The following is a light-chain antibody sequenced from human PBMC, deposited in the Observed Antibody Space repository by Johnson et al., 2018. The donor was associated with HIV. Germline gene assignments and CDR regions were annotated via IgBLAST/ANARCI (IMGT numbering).Light chain of an antibody. CDR1: SSNIGNNY. J-gene: IGLJ1*01. Sequence: QPVLTQPPSMSAAPGQKVTISCYGSSSNIGNNYVSWYQQLPGTAPKLLIYANNKRPSGIPDRFSGSKSGTSATLGITGLQTGDEADYYCGTWDSSLSSYVFGTGTKVTVL. CDR2: ANN. V-gene: IGLV1-51*02. CDR3: GTWDSSLSSYV.